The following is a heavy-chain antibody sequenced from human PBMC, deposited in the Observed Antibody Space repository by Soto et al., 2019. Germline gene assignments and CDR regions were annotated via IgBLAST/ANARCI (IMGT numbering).Heavy chain of an antibody. CDR3: ARGPYKVRGVLDY. V-gene: IGHV4-4*02. CDR1: SGSISSSNW. Sequence: QVQLQESGPGLVKPSGTLSLTCAASSGSISSSNWWSWVPQPQGKGLEWIGEIYHSGSTNYNPSLKRRGTISVDKSKNQFSLKLSSVTAADTAVYYCARGPYKVRGVLDYWGQGTLVTVSS. D-gene: IGHD3-10*01. J-gene: IGHJ4*02. CDR2: IYHSGST.